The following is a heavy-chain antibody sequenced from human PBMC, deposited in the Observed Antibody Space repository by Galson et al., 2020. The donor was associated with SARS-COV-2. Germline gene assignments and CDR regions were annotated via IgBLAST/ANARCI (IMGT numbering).Heavy chain of an antibody. CDR1: GFTFSSYG. J-gene: IGHJ6*02. D-gene: IGHD6-6*01. V-gene: IGHV3-30*18. Sequence: GGSLRLSCAASGFTFSSYGMHWVRQAPGKGLEWVAVISYDGSNKYYVDSVKGRFTISRDNSKNTLDLQMNSLRAEDTAVYYCANDTGPYSSSFPNYYGMDVWGQGTTVTVSS. CDR2: ISYDGSNK. CDR3: ANDTGPYSSSFPNYYGMDV.